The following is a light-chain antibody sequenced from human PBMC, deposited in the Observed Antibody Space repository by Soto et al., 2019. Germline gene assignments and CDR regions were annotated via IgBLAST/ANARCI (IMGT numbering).Light chain of an antibody. CDR2: DAS. V-gene: IGKV3-11*01. Sequence: EIVLTQSPATLSLSPGERATLSCRASQSVSSYLAWYQQKPGQAPRRLIYDASNRATGIPARFSGSGSGTDFTLTFSSLEPEDFAVYYCQQRSNWPITFGQGTRLEI. J-gene: IGKJ5*01. CDR3: QQRSNWPIT. CDR1: QSVSSY.